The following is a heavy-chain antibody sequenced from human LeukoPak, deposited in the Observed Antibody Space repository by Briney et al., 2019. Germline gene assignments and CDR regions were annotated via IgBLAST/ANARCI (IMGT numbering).Heavy chain of an antibody. J-gene: IGHJ4*02. V-gene: IGHV3-66*01. CDR2: IYSGGST. CDR3: AKGEWELPMDY. CDR1: GFTVSSNY. Sequence: HPGGSLRLSCAASGFTVSSNYMSWVRQAPGKGLEWVSVIYSGGSTYYADSVKGRFTISRDNSKNTLYLQMNSLRAEDTAVYYCAKGEWELPMDYWGQGTLVTVSS. D-gene: IGHD1-26*01.